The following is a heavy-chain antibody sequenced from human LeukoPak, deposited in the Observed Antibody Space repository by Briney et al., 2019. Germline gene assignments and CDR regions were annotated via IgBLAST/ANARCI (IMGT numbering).Heavy chain of an antibody. Sequence: SETLSLTCAVYGGSFSGYYWSWIRQPPGKGLEWIGEINHSGSTNYNPSLKSRVTISVDTSKSQFSLKLSSVTAADTAVYYCARETMVRFDPWGQGTLVTVSS. CDR1: GGSFSGYY. CDR3: ARETMVRFDP. V-gene: IGHV4-34*01. CDR2: INHSGST. D-gene: IGHD3-10*01. J-gene: IGHJ5*02.